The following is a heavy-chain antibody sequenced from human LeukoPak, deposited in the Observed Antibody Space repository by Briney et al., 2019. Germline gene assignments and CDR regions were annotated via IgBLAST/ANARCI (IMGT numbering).Heavy chain of an antibody. CDR1: GFTFSSYA. D-gene: IGHD3-22*01. CDR2: ISYDGSNK. J-gene: IGHJ4*02. V-gene: IGHV3-30*04. Sequence: PGRSLRLSCAASGFTFSSYAMHWVRQAPGKGLEGVAVISYDGSNKYYADSVKGRFTISRDNSKNTMYLQMNSLRAEDTAVYYCARGLDDSSGYYHPYGYWGQGTRVTVSS. CDR3: ARGLDDSSGYYHPYGY.